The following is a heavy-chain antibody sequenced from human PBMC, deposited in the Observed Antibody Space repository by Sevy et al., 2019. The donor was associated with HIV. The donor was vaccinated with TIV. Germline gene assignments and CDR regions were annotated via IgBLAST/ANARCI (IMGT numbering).Heavy chain of an antibody. J-gene: IGHJ4*02. CDR2: IHYTGGT. V-gene: IGHV4-30-4*01. CDR1: GGSISSSDSY. D-gene: IGHD3-9*01. CDR3: ASKRRYNHGPFDS. Sequence: SETLSLTCTVSGGSISSSDSYWSWIRQPPGKGLEWIGYIHYTGGTYYNPFLKSRVALSLETSQKQFSLQLNFLTAADTAVYYCASKRRYNHGPFDSRGQGTLVTLSS.